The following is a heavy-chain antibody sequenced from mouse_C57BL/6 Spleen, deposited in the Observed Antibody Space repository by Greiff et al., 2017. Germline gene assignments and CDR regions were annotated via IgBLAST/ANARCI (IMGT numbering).Heavy chain of an antibody. CDR1: GYTFTDYY. D-gene: IGHD1-1*01. J-gene: IGHJ1*03. CDR3: ARSYYGSRYDWYFDV. CDR2: INPNNGGT. Sequence: EVQLQQSGPELVKPGASVKISCKASGYTFTDYYMNWVKQSHGKSLEWIGDINPNNGGTSYNQKFKGKATLTVDKSSSTAYMELRSLTSEDSAVYSCARSYYGSRYDWYFDVWGTGTTVTVSS. V-gene: IGHV1-26*01.